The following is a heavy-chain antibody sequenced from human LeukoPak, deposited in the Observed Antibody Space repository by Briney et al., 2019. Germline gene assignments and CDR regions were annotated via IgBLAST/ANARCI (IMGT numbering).Heavy chain of an antibody. CDR1: GYSISSGYY. CDR3: ATTVPGEGWFDP. D-gene: IGHD2-21*01. V-gene: IGHV4-38-2*02. CDR2: IYHSGST. J-gene: IGHJ5*02. Sequence: SETLSLTCTVSGYSISSGYYWGWIRQPPGKGLEWIGSIYHSGSTYYNPSLKSRVSISVDTSKNQFSLKLTSVTAADTAVYYCATTVPGEGWFDPWGQGTLVTVSS.